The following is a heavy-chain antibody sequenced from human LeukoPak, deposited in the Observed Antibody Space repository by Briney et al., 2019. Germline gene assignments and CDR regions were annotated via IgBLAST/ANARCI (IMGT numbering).Heavy chain of an antibody. V-gene: IGHV4-4*02. D-gene: IGHD2-15*01. CDR3: ARDLGYCSGGSCYSAY. J-gene: IGHJ4*02. CDR1: GGSISSSNW. Sequence: SGTLSLTCAVSGGSISSSNWWSWVRRPPGKGLEWIGEIYHSGSTNYNPSLKSRVTISVDKSKNQFSLKLSSVTAADTAVYYCARDLGYCSGGSCYSAYWGQGTLVTVSS. CDR2: IYHSGST.